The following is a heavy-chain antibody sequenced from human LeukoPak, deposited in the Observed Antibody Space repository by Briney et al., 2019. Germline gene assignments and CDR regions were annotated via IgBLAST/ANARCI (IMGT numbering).Heavy chain of an antibody. CDR1: GGFISNYY. J-gene: IGHJ2*01. V-gene: IGHV4-59*08. D-gene: IGHD5-24*01. CDR2: ISHSGSA. Sequence: SETLSLTCTVSGGFISNYYWNWIRQPPGKGLEWVGYISHSGSANYNPSLKSRVTVSVDTSQNQFSLKLTSVTAADTAVYYCARSGWLQFDYWYFDLWGRGTLVTVSS. CDR3: ARSGWLQFDYWYFDL.